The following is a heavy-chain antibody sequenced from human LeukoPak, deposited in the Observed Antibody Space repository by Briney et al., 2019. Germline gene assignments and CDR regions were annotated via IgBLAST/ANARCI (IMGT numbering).Heavy chain of an antibody. D-gene: IGHD5-12*01. CDR1: GGSFSGYY. Sequence: PSETLSLTCAVYGGSFSGYYWNWIRQPPGKGLEWIGEINHRGSTNYNPSLKSRVTISVDTSKNQFSLKLSSVTAADTAVYYCARGYSGYDPFDYWGQGTLVTVSS. CDR3: ARGYSGYDPFDY. J-gene: IGHJ4*02. V-gene: IGHV4-34*01. CDR2: INHRGST.